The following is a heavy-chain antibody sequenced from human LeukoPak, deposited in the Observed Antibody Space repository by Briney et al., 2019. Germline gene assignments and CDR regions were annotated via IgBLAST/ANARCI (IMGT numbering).Heavy chain of an antibody. V-gene: IGHV3-30*19. J-gene: IGHJ3*02. Sequence: PGRSLRLSCAASGFTFSSYGMHWVRQAPGKGLEWVAVISYDGSNKYYADSVKGRFTISRDNSKNTLYPQMNSLRAEDTAVYYCARERTFDIWGQGTMVTVSS. CDR3: ARERTFDI. CDR2: ISYDGSNK. CDR1: GFTFSSYG.